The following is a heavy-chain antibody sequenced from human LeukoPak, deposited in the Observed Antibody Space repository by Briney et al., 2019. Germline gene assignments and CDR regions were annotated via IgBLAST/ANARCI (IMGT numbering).Heavy chain of an antibody. Sequence: GGTLRLSCAASGFTFSSYGMSWVRQAPGKGLEWVSVISGSGGSTYYADSVKGRFTISRDNSKNTLFLQLNSLRAEDTAVYYCAKRVDSGNNYFDYWGQGTLVTVSS. CDR3: AKRVDSGNNYFDY. CDR2: ISGSGGST. J-gene: IGHJ4*02. CDR1: GFTFSSYG. V-gene: IGHV3-23*01. D-gene: IGHD1-26*01.